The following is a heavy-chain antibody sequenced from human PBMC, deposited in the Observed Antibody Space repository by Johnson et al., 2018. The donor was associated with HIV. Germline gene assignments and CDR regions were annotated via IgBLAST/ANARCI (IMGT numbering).Heavy chain of an antibody. J-gene: IGHJ3*02. CDR1: GFTFSSYA. CDR2: ISSDGRNK. Sequence: QVQLVESGGGLVQPGRSLRLSCAASGFTFSSYAMHWVRQAPGKGLEWVAVISSDGRNKYYADSVKGRFTISRDNSKNTLYLQMNSLRTEDTAVSYCAKGRSGTTASIDAFDIWGQGTMVTVSS. D-gene: IGHD1-7*01. CDR3: AKGRSGTTASIDAFDI. V-gene: IGHV3-30-3*01.